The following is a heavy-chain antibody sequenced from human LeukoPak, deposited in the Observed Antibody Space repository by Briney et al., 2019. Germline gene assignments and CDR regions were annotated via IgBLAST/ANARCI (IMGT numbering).Heavy chain of an antibody. CDR2: ISGSGGDT. V-gene: IGHV3-23*01. D-gene: IGHD6-13*01. CDR3: AKGRISGDAGLDY. CDR1: GFTFSSYA. Sequence: GGSLRLSCAASGFTFSSYAMSWDRQAPGKGLDWVSSISGSGGDTYYGDSVKGRFTISRDNSKNTLYLQVNSLRAEDTAVFYCAKGRISGDAGLDYWGQGTLVTVSS. J-gene: IGHJ4*02.